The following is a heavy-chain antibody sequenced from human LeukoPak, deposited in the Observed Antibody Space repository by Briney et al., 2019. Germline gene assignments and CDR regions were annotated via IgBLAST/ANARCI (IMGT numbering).Heavy chain of an antibody. V-gene: IGHV1-2*06. CDR3: ARDYCSSTSCLFDY. Sequence: GASVKVSCKASGYTFTGYHMHWVRQAPGQGLEWMGRINPNSGDTNYAQKFQGRVTMTRDTSISTAYMELSRLRSDDTAVYYCARDYCSSTSCLFDYWDQGTLVTVSS. D-gene: IGHD2-2*01. CDR1: GYTFTGYH. CDR2: INPNSGDT. J-gene: IGHJ4*02.